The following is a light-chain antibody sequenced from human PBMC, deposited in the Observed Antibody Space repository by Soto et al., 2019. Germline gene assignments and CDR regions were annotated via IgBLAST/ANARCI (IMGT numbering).Light chain of an antibody. CDR3: QQYKTYMYT. CDR2: RAS. Sequence: DIQMTQSPSPLSASVGDRVTITCRASQSIDSWLAWYQQKPGKAPKLLIYRASSLESGVPSRFSGSRSGTEFTLTISSLQPDDFATYYCQQYKTYMYTFAQGTKLEIK. J-gene: IGKJ2*01. CDR1: QSIDSW. V-gene: IGKV1-5*03.